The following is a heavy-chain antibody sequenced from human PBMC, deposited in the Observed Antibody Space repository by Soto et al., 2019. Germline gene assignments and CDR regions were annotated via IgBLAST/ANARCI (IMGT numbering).Heavy chain of an antibody. Sequence: QVQLQESGPGLVKPSETLSLTCTVSGGSVSSGSYYWSWIRQPPGKGLEWIGYIYYSGSTNYNPTLKRRVTISVDTSKNQFSLKPSSVTAADTAVYYCARVNGDYRWFDPWGQGTLVTVAS. CDR2: IYYSGST. CDR3: ARVNGDYRWFDP. D-gene: IGHD4-4*01. J-gene: IGHJ5*02. V-gene: IGHV4-61*01. CDR1: GGSVSSGSYY.